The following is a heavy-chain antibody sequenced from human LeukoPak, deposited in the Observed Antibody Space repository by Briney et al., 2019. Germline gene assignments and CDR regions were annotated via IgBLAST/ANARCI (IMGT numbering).Heavy chain of an antibody. D-gene: IGHD7-27*01. CDR1: GYTFPRYD. CDR3: ARGPPNWGYDY. Sequence: ASVKVSCKASGYTFPRYDLNWVRQATGQRPEWMGWMSPNSGDTGYAQKFQDRVTMTRNTSISTAYMELSSLRSDDTAVYYCARGPPNWGYDYWGPGTLVTVSS. J-gene: IGHJ4*02. CDR2: MSPNSGDT. V-gene: IGHV1-8*01.